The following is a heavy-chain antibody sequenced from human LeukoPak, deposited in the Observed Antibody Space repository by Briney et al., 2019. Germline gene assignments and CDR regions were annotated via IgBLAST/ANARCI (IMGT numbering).Heavy chain of an antibody. CDR3: ARRDPQHYDILTGYYIVGNYFDH. J-gene: IGHJ4*02. V-gene: IGHV3-11*01. Sequence: PGGSLRLSCAASGFTFSDYYMNWIRQAPGKGLEWVSYISSSGSTIYYADSVKGRFTISRDNAKNSLFLQMNSLRAEDTAVYYCARRDPQHYDILTGYYIVGNYFDHWGQGTLVTVSS. CDR1: GFTFSDYY. D-gene: IGHD3-9*01. CDR2: ISSSGSTI.